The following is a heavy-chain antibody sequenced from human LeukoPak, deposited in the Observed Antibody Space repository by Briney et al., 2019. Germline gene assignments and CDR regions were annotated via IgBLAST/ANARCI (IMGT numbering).Heavy chain of an antibody. CDR2: ISASGSNI. V-gene: IGHV3-48*01. D-gene: IGHD2-15*01. J-gene: IGHJ4*02. Sequence: PWGSLRLSCAASGFPLSSYSINWFRQAPGKGLEWVAYISASGSNIYYVDSVKGRFTVSRDNSKSSLFLQMNSPRAEDTAVYYCARVKGSYFDYWGQGALVTVSS. CDR3: ARVKGSYFDY. CDR1: GFPLSSYS.